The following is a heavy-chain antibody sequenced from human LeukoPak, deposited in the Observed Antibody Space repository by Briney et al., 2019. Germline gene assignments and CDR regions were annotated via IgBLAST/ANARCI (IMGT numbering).Heavy chain of an antibody. D-gene: IGHD6-13*01. CDR2: IIPIFGTA. CDR1: GYTFTGYY. V-gene: IGHV1-69*13. Sequence: ASVKVSCKASGYTFTGYYMHWVRQAPGQGLEWMGGIIPIFGTANYAQKFQGRVTITADESTSTAYMELSSLRSEDTAVYYCARTRSSSSSWYGQFDYWGQGTLVTVSS. CDR3: ARTRSSSSSWYGQFDY. J-gene: IGHJ4*02.